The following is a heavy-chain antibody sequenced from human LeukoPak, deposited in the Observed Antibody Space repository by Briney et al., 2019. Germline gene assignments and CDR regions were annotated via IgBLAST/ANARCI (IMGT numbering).Heavy chain of an antibody. CDR3: ARYSYYYYYMEV. CDR1: GGSISSHY. D-gene: IGHD4-11*01. Sequence: SETLSLTCTVSGGSISSHYWSWIRQPPGKGLEWIGYIYYSGSTNYNPSLKSRVTISVDTSKNQFSLKLSSVTAADTAVYYCARYSYYYYYMEVWGKGTTVTVSS. V-gene: IGHV4-59*11. J-gene: IGHJ6*03. CDR2: IYYSGST.